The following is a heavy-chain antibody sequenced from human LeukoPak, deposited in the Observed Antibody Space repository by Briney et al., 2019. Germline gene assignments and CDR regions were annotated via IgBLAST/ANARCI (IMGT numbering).Heavy chain of an antibody. J-gene: IGHJ4*02. D-gene: IGHD2-21*02. CDR2: ISGSGDIT. CDR3: TRDFGSNVVVTAIVD. CDR1: RFTFSSYA. V-gene: IGHV3-23*01. Sequence: PGGSLRLSCAASRFTFSSYAMSWVRQAPGKGLEWVSVISGSGDITHYADSVKGRFTVSRDNSKDTLYLQMNSLRAEDAATYYCTRDFGSNVVVTAIVDWGQGTLVTVSS.